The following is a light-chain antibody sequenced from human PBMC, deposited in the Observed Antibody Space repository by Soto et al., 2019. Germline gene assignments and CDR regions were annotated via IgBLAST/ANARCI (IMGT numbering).Light chain of an antibody. V-gene: IGLV9-49*01. CDR3: GADHGSGSNFVYV. CDR1: SCYNNYK. J-gene: IGLJ1*01. CDR2: VGSGGIVG. Sequence: QSVLTQPPSASASLGASVTLTCTLSSCYNNYKVDWYQQRPGEGPRFVMRVGSGGIVGSKGDGIPDRFSVLASGLDRYLTIENIQEEDESDYHCGADHGSGSNFVYVFGTGTKVTVL.